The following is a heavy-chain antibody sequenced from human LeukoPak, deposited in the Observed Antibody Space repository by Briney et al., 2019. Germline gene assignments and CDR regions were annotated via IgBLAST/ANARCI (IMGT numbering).Heavy chain of an antibody. D-gene: IGHD5-12*01. Sequence: GESLKISCKGSGYSFPTYWIGWVRQMPGKGLEWMGIIYPGDSDTRYSPSFQGQVTISADKSISTAYLQWSSLKASDAAMYYCARHPNVNIVATIRYFDYWGQGTLVTVSS. CDR1: GYSFPTYW. J-gene: IGHJ4*02. CDR3: ARHPNVNIVATIRYFDY. V-gene: IGHV5-51*01. CDR2: IYPGDSDT.